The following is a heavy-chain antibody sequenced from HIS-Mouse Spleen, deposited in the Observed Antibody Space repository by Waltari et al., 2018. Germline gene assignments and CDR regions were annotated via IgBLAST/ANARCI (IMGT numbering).Heavy chain of an antibody. V-gene: IGHV4-39*07. CDR3: AREIPYSSSWYDWYFDL. CDR1: GGSISSSSYY. D-gene: IGHD6-13*01. CDR2: IYYSGST. Sequence: QLQLQESGPGLVKPSETLSLTCTVSGGSISSSSYYWGWLRQPPGKRLEWIGSIYYSGSTYYNPSLKSRVTISVDTSKNQFSLKLSSVTAADTAVYYCAREIPYSSSWYDWYFDLWGRGTLVTVSS. J-gene: IGHJ2*01.